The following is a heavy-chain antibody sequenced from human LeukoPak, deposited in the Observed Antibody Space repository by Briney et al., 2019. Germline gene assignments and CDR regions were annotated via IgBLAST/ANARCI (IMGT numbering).Heavy chain of an antibody. CDR1: GYTLTELS. V-gene: IGHV1-24*01. CDR2: FDPEDGET. D-gene: IGHD1-26*01. Sequence: ASVKVSCKVSGYTLTELSMHWVRQAPGKGLEWMGGFDPEDGETIYAQKFQGRVTMTEDTSTDTAYMELSSLRSEDTAVYYCASLRGSYYVARYYFDYWGQGTLVTVSS. J-gene: IGHJ4*02. CDR3: ASLRGSYYVARYYFDY.